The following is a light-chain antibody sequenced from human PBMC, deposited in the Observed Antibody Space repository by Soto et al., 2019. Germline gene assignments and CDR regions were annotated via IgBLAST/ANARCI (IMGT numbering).Light chain of an antibody. J-gene: IGKJ1*01. Sequence: DIQMTQSPSSLSASVGDRVTITCQASQDISNYLTWYQQKPGKAPKLLIYDASNLATGVPSRFSGSGSCTDFTFTISSLQPEDIATYYCQQYDNLPWTFGQGTKVEIK. V-gene: IGKV1-33*01. CDR2: DAS. CDR3: QQYDNLPWT. CDR1: QDISNY.